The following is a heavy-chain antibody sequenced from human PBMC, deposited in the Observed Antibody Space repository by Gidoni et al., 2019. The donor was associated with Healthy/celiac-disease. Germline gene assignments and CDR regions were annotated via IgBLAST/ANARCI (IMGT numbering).Heavy chain of an antibody. CDR2: IRYDGSNK. V-gene: IGHV3-30*02. CDR1: GFTLSSYG. D-gene: IGHD4-17*01. Sequence: QVQLVESGGGGVQPGGSLRLYCAASGFTLSSYGMHWVRQAPGKELEWVAFIRYDGSNKYYADSVKGRFTISRDNSKNTLYLQMNSLRAEDTAVYYCAKDRTTVTPYYFDYWGQGTLVTVSS. CDR3: AKDRTTVTPYYFDY. J-gene: IGHJ4*02.